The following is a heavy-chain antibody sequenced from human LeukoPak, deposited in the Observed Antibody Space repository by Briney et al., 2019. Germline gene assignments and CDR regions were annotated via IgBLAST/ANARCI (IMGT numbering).Heavy chain of an antibody. V-gene: IGHV3-30-3*01. CDR1: GFTFSSYA. J-gene: IGHJ4*02. D-gene: IGHD4-17*01. CDR3: ARDGQDYGDYFWYFDY. Sequence: GGSLRLSCAASGFTFSSYAMHWVRQAPGKGLEWVAVISYDGSNKYYADSVKGRFTISRDNSKNTLYLQMNSLRAEDTAVYYCARDGQDYGDYFWYFDYWGQGTLVTASS. CDR2: ISYDGSNK.